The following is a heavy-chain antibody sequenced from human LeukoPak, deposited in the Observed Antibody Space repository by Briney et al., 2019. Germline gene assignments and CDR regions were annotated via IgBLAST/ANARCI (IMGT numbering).Heavy chain of an antibody. Sequence: SETLSLTCAVYGGSFSGYYWSWIRQPAGKGLEWIGRIYTSGSTNYNPSLKSRVTMSVDTSKNQFSLKLSSVTAADTAVYYCAREDILTGYYRTDAFDIWGQGTMVTVSS. V-gene: IGHV4-4*07. CDR3: AREDILTGYYRTDAFDI. J-gene: IGHJ3*02. CDR2: IYTSGST. D-gene: IGHD3-9*01. CDR1: GGSFSGYY.